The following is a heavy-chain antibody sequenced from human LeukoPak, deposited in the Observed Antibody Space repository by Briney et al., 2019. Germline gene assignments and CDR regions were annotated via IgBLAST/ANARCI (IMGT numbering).Heavy chain of an antibody. Sequence: SETLSLTCAVYGGFFSGYYWSWIRQPPGKGLEWIGEINHSGSTNYNPSLKSRVTISVDTSKNQFSLKLSSVTAADTAVYYCARGSGFWSGYYPGFDYWGQGTLVTVSS. CDR2: INHSGST. CDR1: GGFFSGYY. D-gene: IGHD3-3*01. CDR3: ARGSGFWSGYYPGFDY. J-gene: IGHJ4*02. V-gene: IGHV4-34*01.